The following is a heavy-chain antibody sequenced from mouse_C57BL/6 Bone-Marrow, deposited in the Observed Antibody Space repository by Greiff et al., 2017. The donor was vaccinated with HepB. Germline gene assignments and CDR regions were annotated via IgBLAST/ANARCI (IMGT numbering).Heavy chain of an antibody. J-gene: IGHJ3*01. CDR1: GYTFTSYW. D-gene: IGHD1-1*01. V-gene: IGHV1-69*01. CDR2: IDPSDSYT. Sequence: QVQLQQSGAELVMPGASVKLSCKASGYTFTSYWMHWVKQRPGQGLEWIGEIDPSDSYTNYNQKFKGKSTLTVDKSSSTAYMQLSSLTSEDSAVYYCARWPYGSSSFAYWGQGTLVTVSA. CDR3: ARWPYGSSSFAY.